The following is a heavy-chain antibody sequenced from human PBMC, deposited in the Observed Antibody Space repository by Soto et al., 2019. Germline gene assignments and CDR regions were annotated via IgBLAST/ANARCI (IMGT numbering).Heavy chain of an antibody. V-gene: IGHV1-18*01. Sequence: GASVKVSCKASGYTFTSYGMSWVRQAPGQGLEWMGWISAYNGNTNYAQKLQGRVTMTTDTSTSTAYMGLRSLRSDDTVVYYCARSPTVSRDPYYYYGMDVWGQGTTVTVS. CDR2: ISAYNGNT. CDR3: ARSPTVSRDPYYYYGMDV. J-gene: IGHJ6*02. CDR1: GYTFTSYG. D-gene: IGHD4-17*01.